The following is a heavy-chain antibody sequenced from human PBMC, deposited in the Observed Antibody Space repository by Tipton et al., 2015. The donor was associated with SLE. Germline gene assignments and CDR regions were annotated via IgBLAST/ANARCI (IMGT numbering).Heavy chain of an antibody. V-gene: IGHV3-48*03. CDR2: ISSSGNII. Sequence: SLRLSCAASGFTFRNYDMNWVRQAPGKGLEWLSYISSSGNIIYYADSVKGRFTISRENGWNSLYLQMNSLRPEDTAIYYCSREADWLKQRTFYFDFWGQGTLVTVSS. CDR3: SREADWLKQRTFYFDF. CDR1: GFTFRNYD. D-gene: IGHD3/OR15-3a*01. J-gene: IGHJ4*02.